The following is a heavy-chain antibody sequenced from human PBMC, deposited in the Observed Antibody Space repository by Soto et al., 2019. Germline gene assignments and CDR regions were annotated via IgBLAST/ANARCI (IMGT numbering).Heavy chain of an antibody. J-gene: IGHJ4*02. Sequence: EVQLVESGGGLVKPGGSLRLSCAASGFTCSSYSMHWVRQAPGKGLEWVSSISSRSRSIYYADSQEGRFTISRDNTENSPYRQMNNLRAEDTAVYYCARDRGDYESLGPCTFDHCGQGTLGTFSS. CDR3: ARDRGDYESLGPCTFDH. V-gene: IGHV3-21*01. D-gene: IGHD4-17*01. CDR1: GFTCSSYS. CDR2: ISSRSRSI.